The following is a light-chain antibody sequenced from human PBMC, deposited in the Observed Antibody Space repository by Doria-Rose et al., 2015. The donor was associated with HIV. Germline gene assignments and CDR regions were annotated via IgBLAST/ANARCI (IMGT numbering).Light chain of an antibody. V-gene: IGKV1-6*01. J-gene: IGKJ2*01. CDR1: QAIRND. Sequence: MTQSPSSLSASVGDRVTITCRASQAIRNDLGWYHQKPGKAPKSLIYAASTLQSGVPSRFSGNGSGTDFTLTISSLQPEDSATYYCVQDYSYPLAFGQGANLEIK. CDR2: AAS. CDR3: VQDYSYPLA.